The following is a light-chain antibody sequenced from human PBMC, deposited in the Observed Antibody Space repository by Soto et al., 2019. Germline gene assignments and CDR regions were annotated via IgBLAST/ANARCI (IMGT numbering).Light chain of an antibody. CDR1: QSVRSH. CDR3: QQRSDWPPIT. V-gene: IGKV3-11*01. J-gene: IGKJ5*01. CDR2: DAS. Sequence: PGETATLSCRASQSVRSHLAWHQQRPGQPPRLLIYDASYRATGVPLRFSGSGSGTEFTLTISSLESGDSAIYYCQQRSDWPPITFGQGTRLEIK.